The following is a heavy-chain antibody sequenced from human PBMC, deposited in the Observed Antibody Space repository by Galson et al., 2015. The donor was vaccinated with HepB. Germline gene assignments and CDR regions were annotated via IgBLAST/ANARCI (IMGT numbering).Heavy chain of an antibody. CDR3: AKDGGLPYCSSTFCPKQYGIDS. CDR1: GFTFSTYG. V-gene: IGHV3-30*18. CDR2: ISYDENNE. J-gene: IGHJ5*01. D-gene: IGHD2-2*01. Sequence: SLRLSCAASGFTFSTYGMHWVRQAPGKGLEWVAVISYDENNEYYSDSVKGRFTISRDNSKHTLYLQMNSLRAEDTAVYYCAKDGGLPYCSSTFCPKQYGIDSWGQGTLVTVSS.